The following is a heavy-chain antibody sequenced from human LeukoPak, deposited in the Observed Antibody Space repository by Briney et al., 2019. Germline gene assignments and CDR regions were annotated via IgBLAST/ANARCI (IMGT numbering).Heavy chain of an antibody. CDR1: GFTFSDYY. D-gene: IGHD3-9*01. CDR3: ARVRSVLRYFDWLPDYFDY. V-gene: IGHV3-11*04. Sequence: GGSLRLSCAASGFTFSDYYMSWIRQAPGKGLERVSYISSNGSTIYYADSVKGRFTISRDNAKSSLYLQMNSLRAEDTAVYYCARVRSVLRYFDWLPDYFDYWGQGTLVTVSS. J-gene: IGHJ4*02. CDR2: ISSNGSTI.